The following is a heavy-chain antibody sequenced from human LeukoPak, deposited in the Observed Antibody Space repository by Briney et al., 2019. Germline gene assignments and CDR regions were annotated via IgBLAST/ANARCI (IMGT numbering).Heavy chain of an antibody. CDR1: GLTFSNVW. J-gene: IGHJ4*02. CDR2: TKSKRDGGTT. CDR3: TTQTTVITGY. V-gene: IGHV3-15*01. D-gene: IGHD4-17*01. Sequence: PGESLRLSCAGSGLTFSNVWMSWVRQAPGKGLEWVGRTKSKRDGGTTDYAAPVKGRFTVSRDDSKNPLYLQMNSLKTEDTAVYYCTTQTTVITGYWGQGTLVTVSP.